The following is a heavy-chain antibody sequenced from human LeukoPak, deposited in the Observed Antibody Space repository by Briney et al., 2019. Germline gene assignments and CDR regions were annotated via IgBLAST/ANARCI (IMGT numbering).Heavy chain of an antibody. Sequence: GGSLRLSCAASGFTFSSYAMSWVRQAPGKGLEWVSAISGSGGSTYYADSVKGRFTISRDNSKNTLYLQMNSLRAEDTAVYYCAKDIGKVLLWSRELITYAFDIWGQGTMVTVSS. CDR2: ISGSGGST. CDR1: GFTFSSYA. D-gene: IGHD3-10*01. CDR3: AKDIGKVLLWSRELITYAFDI. V-gene: IGHV3-23*01. J-gene: IGHJ3*02.